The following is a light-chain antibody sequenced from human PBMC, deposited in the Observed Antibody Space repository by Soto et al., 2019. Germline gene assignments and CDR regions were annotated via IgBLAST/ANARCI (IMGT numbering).Light chain of an antibody. CDR3: CSYANSNTWV. CDR1: NSDVGSHNL. Sequence: QSALTQPASVSGSPGQSITISCTGTNSDVGSHNLVSWYQQHPGKAPKLMIYEVSKRPSGVSNRFSGSKSGNTASLTVSGLQAEDEADYYCCSYANSNTWVFGGGTKLTVL. J-gene: IGLJ3*02. V-gene: IGLV2-23*02. CDR2: EVS.